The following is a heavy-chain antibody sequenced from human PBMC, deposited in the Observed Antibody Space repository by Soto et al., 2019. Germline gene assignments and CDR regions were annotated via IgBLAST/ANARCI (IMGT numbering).Heavy chain of an antibody. Sequence: SETLSLTCTVSGGSISSGDYYWSWILQPPGKGLEWIGYIYYSGSTYYNPSLKSRVTISVDKSKNQFSLKLSSVTAADTAVYYCARDMRSGSYGYYYYYGMDVWGQGTTVTVSS. CDR3: ARDMRSGSYGYYYYYGMDV. CDR1: GGSISSGDYY. V-gene: IGHV4-30-4*01. D-gene: IGHD1-26*01. CDR2: IYYSGST. J-gene: IGHJ6*02.